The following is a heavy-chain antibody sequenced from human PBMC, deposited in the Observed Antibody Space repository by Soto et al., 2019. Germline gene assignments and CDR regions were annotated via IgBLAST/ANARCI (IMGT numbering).Heavy chain of an antibody. CDR2: FYYSGST. V-gene: IGHV4-34*01. CDR3: ARQVVDGTVAGAGSFDY. J-gene: IGHJ4*02. D-gene: IGHD6-19*01. Sequence: SVPMSLTCAVYGGSISGYYWSWIRKPPGKGLEWIGSFYYSGSTYYNPSLKSRVTISVDTSENQFSLKLSSVTAADTAVYYCARQVVDGTVAGAGSFDYWGQGTLVTVSS. CDR1: GGSISGYY.